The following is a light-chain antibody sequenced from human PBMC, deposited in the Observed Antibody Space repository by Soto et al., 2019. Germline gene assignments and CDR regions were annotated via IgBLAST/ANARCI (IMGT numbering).Light chain of an antibody. V-gene: IGLV1-44*01. CDR1: SSNIGSNT. Sequence: QSVLTQPPSASGTPGQGVTISCSGSSSNIGSNTVNWYQQLPGTAPKLLIYSNNQRPSGVPYRFSGSKSGTSASLAISGLQSEDEADYYCAAWDDSLNGYVFGTGTKVTVL. CDR3: AAWDDSLNGYV. J-gene: IGLJ1*01. CDR2: SNN.